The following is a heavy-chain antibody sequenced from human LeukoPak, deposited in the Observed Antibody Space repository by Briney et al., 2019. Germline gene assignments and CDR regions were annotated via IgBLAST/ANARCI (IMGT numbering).Heavy chain of an antibody. V-gene: IGHV3-21*01. Sequence: GGSLRLSCAASGFTFSSYNMNWVRQAPGKGLEWVSSISSSSSSIYYADSVKGRFTISRDNAKNSLYLQMNSLRAEDTAVYYCARGPTMKTDVWGKGTTVTVSS. J-gene: IGHJ6*04. D-gene: IGHD3-22*01. CDR2: ISSSSSSI. CDR3: ARGPTMKTDV. CDR1: GFTFSSYN.